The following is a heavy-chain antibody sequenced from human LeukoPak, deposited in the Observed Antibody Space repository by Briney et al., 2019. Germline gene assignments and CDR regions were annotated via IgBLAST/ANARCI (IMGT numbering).Heavy chain of an antibody. V-gene: IGHV4-4*07. J-gene: IGHJ4*02. CDR1: GGSISGYY. D-gene: IGHD5-24*01. Sequence: SETLSLTCTVSGGSISGYYWNWIRQPAGKGLEWVGRIYVSESTNYNPSLKSRVTMSVDTSKNQFSLKMSSVTAADTAVYYCTRGQDGYDDYWGQGTLVTVSS. CDR3: TRGQDGYDDY. CDR2: IYVSEST.